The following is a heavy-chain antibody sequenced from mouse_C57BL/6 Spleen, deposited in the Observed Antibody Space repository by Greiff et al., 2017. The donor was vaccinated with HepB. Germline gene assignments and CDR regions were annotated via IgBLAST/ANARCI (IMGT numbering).Heavy chain of an antibody. CDR3: ARFEGYSYYAMDY. D-gene: IGHD2-3*01. CDR2: INPNNGGT. Sequence: VQLQQSGPELVKPGASVKMSCKASGYTFTDYNMHWVKQSHGKSLEWIGYINPNNGGTSYNQKFKGKATLTVNKSSSTAYMELRSLTSEDSAVYYCARFEGYSYYAMDYWGQGTSVTVSS. CDR1: GYTFTDYN. V-gene: IGHV1-22*01. J-gene: IGHJ4*01.